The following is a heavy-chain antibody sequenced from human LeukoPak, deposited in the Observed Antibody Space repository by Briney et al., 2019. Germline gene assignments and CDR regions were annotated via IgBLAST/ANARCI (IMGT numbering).Heavy chain of an antibody. J-gene: IGHJ5*02. D-gene: IGHD2-15*01. V-gene: IGHV4-39*07. CDR1: GGSISSSSYH. CDR3: ASGPLYCSDGTCYPGWWFDP. CDR2: IYYSGST. Sequence: NPSETLSLTCTVSGGSISSSSYHWGWIRQPPGKGLEWIGSIYYSGSTYYNPSLKSRVTISVDTSKNQFSLKLSSVTAADTAVYWCASGPLYCSDGTCYPGWWFDPWGQGTLVTVSS.